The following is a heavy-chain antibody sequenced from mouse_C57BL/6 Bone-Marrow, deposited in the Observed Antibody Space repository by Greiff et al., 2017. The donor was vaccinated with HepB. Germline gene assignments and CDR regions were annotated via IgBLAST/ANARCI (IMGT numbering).Heavy chain of an antibody. CDR3: ARGLLRPY. D-gene: IGHD1-2*01. J-gene: IGHJ4*01. CDR1: GFTFSSYA. Sequence: EVKLVESGGGLVKPGGSLKLSCAASGFTFSSYAMSWVRQTPEKRLEWVATISDGGSYTYYPDNVKGRFTISRDNAKNNLYLQMSHLKSEDTAMYYCARGLLRPYWGQGTSVTVSS. V-gene: IGHV5-4*03. CDR2: ISDGGSYT.